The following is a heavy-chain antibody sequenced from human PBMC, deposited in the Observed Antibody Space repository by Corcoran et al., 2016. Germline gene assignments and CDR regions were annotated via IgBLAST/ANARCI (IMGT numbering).Heavy chain of an antibody. V-gene: IGHV3-33*01. D-gene: IGHD5-18*01. CDR1: GFTFSSYG. J-gene: IGHJ2*01. Sequence: QVQLVESGGGVVQPGRSLRLSCAASGFTFSSYGMHWVRQAPGKGLEWVAVIWYDGSNKYYADSVKGRFTISGDNSKNTLYLQMNSLRAKDTAVYYCARDHNSYGFRYFDLWGRGTLVTVSS. CDR3: ARDHNSYGFRYFDL. CDR2: IWYDGSNK.